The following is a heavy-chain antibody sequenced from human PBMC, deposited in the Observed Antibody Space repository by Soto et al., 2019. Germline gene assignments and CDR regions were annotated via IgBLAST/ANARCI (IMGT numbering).Heavy chain of an antibody. V-gene: IGHV4-4*07. CDR1: GGTISGYY. D-gene: IGHD3-3*01. J-gene: IGHJ5*02. CDR3: ARGQRFSDWVEP. Sequence: SAALSLTYGGSGGTISGYYWTWIRQPAGKGLEWIGRIYSSGNTKYNPSLQSRVTMSLDTSNNQFSLRLTSVTAADTAVYYCARGQRFSDWVEPWGQGTLVT. CDR2: IYSSGNT.